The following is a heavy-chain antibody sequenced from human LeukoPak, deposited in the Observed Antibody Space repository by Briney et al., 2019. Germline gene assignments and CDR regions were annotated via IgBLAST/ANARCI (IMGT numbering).Heavy chain of an antibody. CDR1: GFTFSSYA. D-gene: IGHD2-2*01. CDR2: ISGSGGST. CDR3: AKRADIVVVPAALGDY. J-gene: IGHJ4*02. V-gene: IGHV3-23*01. Sequence: GGSLRLSCAASGFTFSSYAMSWVRQAPGKGLEWVSAISGSGGSTYYADSVKGRFTISRDNYKNTLYLQMNSLRAEDTAVYYCAKRADIVVVPAALGDYWGQGTLVTVSS.